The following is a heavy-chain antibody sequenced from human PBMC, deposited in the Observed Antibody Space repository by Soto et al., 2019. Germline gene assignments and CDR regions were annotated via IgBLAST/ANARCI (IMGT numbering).Heavy chain of an antibody. CDR3: VKDKSLGGEAPTYHFDF. Sequence: EVQLLESGGGLVHPGRYLRLSCAASECTFDDYAMHWVRQAPGKGLEWVAFISWSSVYTGYADSVKGRFTISRDNAKSSLYLDMNSLRPEDTALYFCVKDKSLGGEAPTYHFDFWGQGTLVTVSS. CDR2: ISWSSVYT. CDR1: ECTFDDYA. V-gene: IGHV3-9*01. J-gene: IGHJ4*02. D-gene: IGHD2-21*01.